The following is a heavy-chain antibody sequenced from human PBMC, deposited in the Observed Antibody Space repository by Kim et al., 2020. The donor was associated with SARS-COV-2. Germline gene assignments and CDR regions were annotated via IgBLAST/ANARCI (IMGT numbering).Heavy chain of an antibody. CDR2: RDSYT. V-gene: IGHV5-10-1*01. CDR3: ARGSDYDY. J-gene: IGHJ4*02. Sequence: RDSYTPYSPSFQGHVTISADKSISTAYLQSSSLKASDTAIYYCARGSDYDYWGQGTLVTVSS. D-gene: IGHD4-17*01.